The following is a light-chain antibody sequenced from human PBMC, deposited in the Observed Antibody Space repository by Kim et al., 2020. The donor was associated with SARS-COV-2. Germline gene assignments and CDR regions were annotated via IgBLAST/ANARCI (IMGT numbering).Light chain of an antibody. CDR3: SSYTRSSTNYV. CDR1: SSDVGGYKY. V-gene: IGLV2-14*03. J-gene: IGLJ1*01. Sequence: SITITCNGTSSDVGGYKYVSWYQQHPGKAPKLMIYDVSNRPSGVSNRFSGSKSGNTASLTISGLQAEDEADYYCSSYTRSSTNYVFGTGTKVTVL. CDR2: DVS.